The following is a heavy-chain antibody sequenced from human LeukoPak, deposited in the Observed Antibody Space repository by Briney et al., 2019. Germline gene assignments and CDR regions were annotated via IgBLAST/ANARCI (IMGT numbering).Heavy chain of an antibody. CDR3: ARRGHGTSYPFDY. J-gene: IGHJ4*02. CDR1: GGSISSSSYY. Sequence: ETLSLTCTVSGGSISSSSYYWGWIRQPPGKGLEWIGSIYYSGSTYYNPSLKSRVTISVDTFKNQFSLNLSSVTAADTAVYYCARRGHGTSYPFDYWGQGTLVTVSS. V-gene: IGHV4-39*01. D-gene: IGHD6-6*01. CDR2: IYYSGST.